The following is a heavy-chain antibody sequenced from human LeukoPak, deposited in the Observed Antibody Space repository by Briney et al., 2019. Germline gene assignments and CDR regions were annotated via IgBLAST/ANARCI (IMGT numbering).Heavy chain of an antibody. J-gene: IGHJ4*02. CDR3: ARGSSSWYGYFDN. D-gene: IGHD6-13*01. Sequence: GGSLRLSCAASGFTFSSSAMHWVRQAPGKGLEFVSGISGNGGSTDYGTSVKGRFTISRDSSKKTLFLQMGSLRTEDMAVYYCARGSSSWYGYFDNWGQGTLVTVSS. V-gene: IGHV3-64*01. CDR1: GFTFSSSA. CDR2: ISGNGGST.